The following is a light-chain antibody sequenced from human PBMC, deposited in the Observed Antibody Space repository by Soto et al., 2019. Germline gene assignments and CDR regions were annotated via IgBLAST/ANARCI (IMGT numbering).Light chain of an antibody. J-gene: IGKJ2*01. CDR1: QSISTE. CDR3: QQGHNWPLT. Sequence: EIVMTQSPATLSLSPGERVTLSCRASQSISTELAWYQQKPGQPPRLFIYSASTRATGVPARFTGSGSGSEFTLTISGLQSEDFAVYYCQQGHNWPLTFGQGTRLEI. V-gene: IGKV3-15*01. CDR2: SAS.